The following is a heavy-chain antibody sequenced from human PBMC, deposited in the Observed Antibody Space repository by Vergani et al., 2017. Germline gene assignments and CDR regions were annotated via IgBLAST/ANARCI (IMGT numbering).Heavy chain of an antibody. J-gene: IGHJ4*02. CDR3: ARVNVPWFFDY. CDR1: GYTFTSYY. Sequence: QVQLVQSGAEVKKPGASVKVSCKASGYTFTSYYMHWVRQAPGQGLEWMGIINPSDGSTSYAQKFQGRVTMTRDTSTSTVYMELSSLRSEDTAVYYCARVNVPWFFDYWGQGTLVTVSS. CDR2: INPSDGST. V-gene: IGHV1-46*01. D-gene: IGHD3-22*01.